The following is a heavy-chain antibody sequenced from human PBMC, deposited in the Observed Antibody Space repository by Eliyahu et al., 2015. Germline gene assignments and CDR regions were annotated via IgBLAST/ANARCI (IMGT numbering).Heavy chain of an antibody. V-gene: IGHV4-31*03. CDR3: AKESGFGDYDS. J-gene: IGHJ5*01. CDR2: IYISGTT. D-gene: IGHD4-17*01. CDR1: GASISTGGYY. Sequence: QVQLQESGPGLVKPSETLSLTCTVSGASISTGGYYWSWVRQHPGKGLEWIGYIYISGTTYHHPSLKSRLTISIDTSKNQFSLKLTSVTAADTAMYYCAKESGFGDYDSWGRGTLVTVSS.